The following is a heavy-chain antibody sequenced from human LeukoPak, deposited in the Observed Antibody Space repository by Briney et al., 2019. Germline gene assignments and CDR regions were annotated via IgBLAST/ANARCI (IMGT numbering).Heavy chain of an antibody. J-gene: IGHJ4*02. CDR3: AKVNNYDDY. D-gene: IGHD1/OR15-1a*01. CDR1: GFTFSTFG. V-gene: IGHV3-30*18. Sequence: GGSLRLSCAASGFTFSTFGIHWVHQAPGKGLEWVAAISPDGNNEYYTDSVKGRFTISRDNSKNMIYLQMNSLRGEDSAVYYCAKVNNYDDYWGQGTLVTVSS. CDR2: ISPDGNNE.